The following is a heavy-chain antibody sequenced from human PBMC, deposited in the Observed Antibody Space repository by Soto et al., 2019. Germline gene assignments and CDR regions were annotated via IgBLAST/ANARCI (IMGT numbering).Heavy chain of an antibody. J-gene: IGHJ4*02. CDR2: ISTYSGDT. Sequence: ASVKVSCKASGYTFFTYDISWVRQAPGQGLEGMGWISTYSGDTKYAQKFQGRVTMTEDTSTDTAYMELSSLRSEDTAVYYCATQNEGVVALDYWGQGTRVTV. CDR3: ATQNEGVVALDY. D-gene: IGHD5-12*01. V-gene: IGHV1-18*01. CDR1: GYTFFTYD.